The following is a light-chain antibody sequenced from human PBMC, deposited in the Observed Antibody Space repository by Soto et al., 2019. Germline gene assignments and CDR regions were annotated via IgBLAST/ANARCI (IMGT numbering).Light chain of an antibody. Sequence: IQLTQSPSSLSASVGDRVTITCRASQDINNYLAWYQQQPGKAPKVLIYGASTLQSGVPSRFSGSGSGTDFTLTISSLQPEDFATYYCQQLNTYPGTFGQGTKVEV. V-gene: IGKV1-9*01. CDR2: GAS. CDR3: QQLNTYPGT. CDR1: QDINNY. J-gene: IGKJ1*01.